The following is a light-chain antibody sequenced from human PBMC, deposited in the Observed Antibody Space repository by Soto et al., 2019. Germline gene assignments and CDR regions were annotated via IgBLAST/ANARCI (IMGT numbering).Light chain of an antibody. Sequence: QSALTQPASVSGSPGQSIAISCTGTSSDVGGYDYVSWFQQHPGRAPKLLIYEVINRPSGVSTRFSGSKSGNTASPTISGLQAEDEADFYCSSFTSTKTWVFGGGTKVTVL. CDR3: SSFTSTKTWV. CDR2: EVI. J-gene: IGLJ3*02. V-gene: IGLV2-14*01. CDR1: SSDVGGYDY.